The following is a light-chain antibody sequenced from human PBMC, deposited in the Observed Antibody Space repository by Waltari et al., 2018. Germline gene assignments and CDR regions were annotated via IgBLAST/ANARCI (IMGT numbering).Light chain of an antibody. Sequence: QSALTQPPSASGSPGQSVTISCTGTSSDVGRYNYVSWYQQHPGKAPKLMIYEVSKRPSGVPARLSGSKSGNTASLTVSGLQADDEADYYCSSYAGSNNVVFGGGTKLTVL. CDR1: SSDVGRYNY. CDR2: EVS. J-gene: IGLJ2*01. CDR3: SSYAGSNNVV. V-gene: IGLV2-8*01.